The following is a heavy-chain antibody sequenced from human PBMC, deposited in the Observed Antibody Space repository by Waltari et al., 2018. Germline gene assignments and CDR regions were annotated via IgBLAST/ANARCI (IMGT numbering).Heavy chain of an antibody. CDR1: GYTFTSYY. CDR2: INPSGGST. CDR3: ARDRYYDFWSGYQTLYYYYMDV. Sequence: QVQLVQSGAEVKKPGASVKVSCKASGYTFTSYYMHWVRQAPGQGLEGMGIINPSGGSTSYAQKFQGRVTMTRDTSTSTVYMELSSLRSEDTAVYYCARDRYYDFWSGYQTLYYYYMDVWGKGTTVTISS. D-gene: IGHD3-3*01. J-gene: IGHJ6*03. V-gene: IGHV1-46*01.